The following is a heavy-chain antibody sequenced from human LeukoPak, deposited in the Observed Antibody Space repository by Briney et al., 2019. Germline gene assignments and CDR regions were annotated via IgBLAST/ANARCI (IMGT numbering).Heavy chain of an antibody. Sequence: GGSLRLSCAASGFTFSSYAMSWVRQAPGKGLEWVANIKQDGSEKYYVDSVKGRFTISRDNAKNSLYLQMNSLRAEDTAVYYCAKLPGQWSWVYSSLRPGGANDAFDIWGQGTMVTVSS. CDR3: AKLPGQWSWVYSSLRPGGANDAFDI. J-gene: IGHJ3*02. CDR1: GFTFSSYA. CDR2: IKQDGSEK. V-gene: IGHV3-7*03. D-gene: IGHD6-13*01.